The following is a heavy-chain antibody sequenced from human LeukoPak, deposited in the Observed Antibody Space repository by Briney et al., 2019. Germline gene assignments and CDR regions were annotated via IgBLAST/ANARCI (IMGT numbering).Heavy chain of an antibody. Sequence: GGSLRLSCPASGFTFSSYAMHWVRQAPGKGLEWVAVISYDGSNKYYADSVKGRFTISRDNSKNTLYLQMNSLRAEDTAVYYCARDRAAIVVVTARAFDYWGQGTLVTVSS. D-gene: IGHD2-21*02. CDR1: GFTFSSYA. CDR2: ISYDGSNK. CDR3: ARDRAAIVVVTARAFDY. V-gene: IGHV3-30-3*01. J-gene: IGHJ4*02.